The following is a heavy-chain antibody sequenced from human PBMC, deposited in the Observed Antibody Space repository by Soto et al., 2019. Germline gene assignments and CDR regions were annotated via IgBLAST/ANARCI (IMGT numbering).Heavy chain of an antibody. CDR1: GDSVSSNSAA. V-gene: IGHV6-1*01. CDR2: TYYRSKWYN. Sequence: KQSQTLSLTCAISGDSVSSNSAAWNWIRQSPSRGLEWLGRTYYRSKWYNDYAVSVKSRITINPDTSKNQFSLQLNSVTPEDTAVYYCARDRGVGAAAGGIRGYYYYYGMDVWGQGTTVTVSS. J-gene: IGHJ6*02. D-gene: IGHD6-13*01. CDR3: ARDRGVGAAAGGIRGYYYYYGMDV.